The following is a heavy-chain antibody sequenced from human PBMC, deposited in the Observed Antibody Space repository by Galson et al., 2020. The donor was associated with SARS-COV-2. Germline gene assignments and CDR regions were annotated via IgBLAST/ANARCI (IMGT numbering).Heavy chain of an antibody. CDR2: ISVSTGAR. D-gene: IGHD2-2*01. Sequence: GGSLRLSCEFSGFDFSTYDMSWVRQAPGKGLEWVAGISVSTGARVYADAGKGRFTISRDDSRNTLYLQMNRLRVDDTAVYYCPAPAARGWYYDKWGRGTLVTVSS. CDR1: GFDFSTYD. CDR3: PAPAARGWYYDK. V-gene: IGHV3-23*01. J-gene: IGHJ2*01.